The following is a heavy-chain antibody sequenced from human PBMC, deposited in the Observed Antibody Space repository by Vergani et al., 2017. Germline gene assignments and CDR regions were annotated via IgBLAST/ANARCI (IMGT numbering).Heavy chain of an antibody. CDR3: AKIPLYCSGGSCRDRMDV. J-gene: IGHJ6*02. D-gene: IGHD2-15*01. CDR1: GFTFSSYA. Sequence: EVQLLESGGGLVQPGGSLRLSCAASGFTFSSYAMSWVRQAPGKGLEWVSAISGSGGSTYYADSVKGRFTIPRDNSKNTLYLQMNSLRAEDTAVYYCAKIPLYCSGGSCRDRMDVWGQGTTVTVSS. V-gene: IGHV3-23*01. CDR2: ISGSGGST.